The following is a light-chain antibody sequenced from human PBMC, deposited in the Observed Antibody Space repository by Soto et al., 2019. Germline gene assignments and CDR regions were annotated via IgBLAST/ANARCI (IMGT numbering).Light chain of an antibody. V-gene: IGKV3-11*01. Sequence: EKVMTQSPATLSVSPGERATLSCRASQNVKTRLAWYQQKPGQAPRLLIYDASNRATGIPARFSGSGSGTDFTLTISSLEPEDFAVYYCQQRSNWPKTFGQGTKLEIK. CDR3: QQRSNWPKT. J-gene: IGKJ2*01. CDR1: QNVKTR. CDR2: DAS.